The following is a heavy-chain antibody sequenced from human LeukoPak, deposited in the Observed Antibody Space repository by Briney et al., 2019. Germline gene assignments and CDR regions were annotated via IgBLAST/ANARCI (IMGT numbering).Heavy chain of an antibody. D-gene: IGHD3-22*01. CDR1: GFTFSSYA. J-gene: IGHJ3*02. CDR3: AKAVGSSGYFSRDALDI. Sequence: GGSLRLSYAPSGFTFSSYAMSWVRQAPGKGLEWVAVISGGGSGTYYADSARGRFTISRDNSKNTVYLQMNSLRAEDTAIYYCAKAVGSSGYFSRDALDIWGQGTMVTVSS. V-gene: IGHV3-23*01. CDR2: ISGGGSGT.